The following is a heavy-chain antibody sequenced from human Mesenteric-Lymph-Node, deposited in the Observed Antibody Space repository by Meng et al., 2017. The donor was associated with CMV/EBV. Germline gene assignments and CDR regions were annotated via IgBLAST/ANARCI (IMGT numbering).Heavy chain of an antibody. V-gene: IGHV1-8*01. J-gene: IGHJ4*02. CDR1: TFTFNSYD. Sequence: STFTFNSYDIDWVRPGTGQGLEWMGWMNPNSGNTGYAQKVQGRVTMTRNTSISTAYMGLSSLRSEDTAVYYCARGVGGVAAAGPKDYWGQGTLVTVSS. CDR2: MNPNSGNT. D-gene: IGHD6-13*01. CDR3: ARGVGGVAAAGPKDY.